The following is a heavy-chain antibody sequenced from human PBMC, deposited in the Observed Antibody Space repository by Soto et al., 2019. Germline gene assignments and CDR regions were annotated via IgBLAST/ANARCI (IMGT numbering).Heavy chain of an antibody. CDR3: ARDRGSHSFEYFQH. D-gene: IGHD1-26*01. J-gene: IGHJ1*01. CDR2: ISAYNGNT. V-gene: IGHV1-18*04. CDR1: GYTFTSYG. Sequence: GASVKVSCKASGYTFTSYGISWVRQAPGQGLEWMGWISAYNGNTNYAQKLRGRVTMTTDTSTSTAYMELRSLRSDDTAVYYCARDRGSHSFEYFQHWGQGTLVTVSS.